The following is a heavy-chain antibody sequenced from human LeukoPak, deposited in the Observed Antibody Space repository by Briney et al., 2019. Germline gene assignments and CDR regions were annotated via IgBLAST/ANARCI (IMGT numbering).Heavy chain of an antibody. D-gene: IGHD5/OR15-5a*01. J-gene: IGHJ4*02. CDR3: AKSMSTFYRGFFDY. CDR1: GFTFSRYW. Sequence: GGSLRLSCTASGFTFSRYWMSWVRQAPGKGLEWVANIKENGSEKYYVDSVKGRFTISRDNAKNSLYLQMNRLRAEDTAMYYCAKSMSTFYRGFFDYWGQGTLVSVSS. CDR2: IKENGSEK. V-gene: IGHV3-7*01.